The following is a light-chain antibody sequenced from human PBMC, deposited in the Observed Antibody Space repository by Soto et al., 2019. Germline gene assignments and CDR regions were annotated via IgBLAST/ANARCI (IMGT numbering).Light chain of an antibody. CDR1: QSISSY. V-gene: IGKV1-17*01. CDR3: LKHNSYPIT. Sequence: DIQMTQSPSSLCACLALRVTLTSRASQSISSYLNWYQQKTGKAPKILIYAESSLQSGVPYRFSGSGSGTELNLTISSLQPEDFATYYCLKHNSYPITCGQGTRLEIK. CDR2: AES. J-gene: IGKJ5*01.